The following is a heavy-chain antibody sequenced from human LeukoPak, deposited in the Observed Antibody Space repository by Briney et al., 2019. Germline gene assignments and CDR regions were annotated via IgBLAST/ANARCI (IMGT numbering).Heavy chain of an antibody. D-gene: IGHD3-3*01. J-gene: IGHJ6*03. V-gene: IGHV4-34*01. Sequence: SETLSLTCAVYGGSFSGYYWSWIRQPPGKGLEWIGEINHSGSTNYNPSLKSRVTISVDTSKNQFSLKLSSVTAADTAVYYCARGGSYDFWSAPNTHYYYMDVWGKGTTVTVSS. CDR2: INHSGST. CDR3: ARGGSYDFWSAPNTHYYYMDV. CDR1: GGSFSGYY.